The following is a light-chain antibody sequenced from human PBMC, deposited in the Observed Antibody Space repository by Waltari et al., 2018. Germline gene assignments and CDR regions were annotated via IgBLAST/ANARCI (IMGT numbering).Light chain of an antibody. J-gene: IGKJ1*01. CDR3: QQYGTSPPWT. Sequence: EIVLTQSPGTLSLSPGERATLSCRASQSLANDYLAWYQRKPGQAPRLLIYAASNRASGIPDRVSGSGSGTDFTLTISRLEPEDFAIYYCQQYGTSPPWTFGQGTKVEIK. CDR1: QSLANDY. V-gene: IGKV3-20*01. CDR2: AAS.